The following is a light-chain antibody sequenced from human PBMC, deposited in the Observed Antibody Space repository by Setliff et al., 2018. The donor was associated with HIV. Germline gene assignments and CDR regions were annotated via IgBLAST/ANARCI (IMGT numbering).Light chain of an antibody. CDR3: CSYAGSGPV. CDR1: SSDVGGYNY. J-gene: IGLJ1*01. Sequence: QSALAQPASVSGSPGQSITLSCTGTSSDVGGYNYVSWYQQHPDKAPKLMIYDVKNRPSGVSDRFSGSKSCNTASLTISGLQAEDEADYYCCSYAGSGPVFGAGTKVTV. V-gene: IGLV2-23*02. CDR2: DVK.